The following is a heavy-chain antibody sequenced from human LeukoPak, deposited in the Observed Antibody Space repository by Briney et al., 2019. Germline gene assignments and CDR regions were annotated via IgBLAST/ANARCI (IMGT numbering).Heavy chain of an antibody. CDR1: GFTVSSNY. Sequence: GGSLRLSCAASGFTVSSNYMSWVRQAPGKGLEWVSVIYSGGGTNYADSVKGRFIISRDNSKDTLFLQMNSLRAEDTAVYYCAAVVTVNGFDIWGQGTMVTVSS. D-gene: IGHD2-21*02. V-gene: IGHV3-66*01. J-gene: IGHJ3*02. CDR2: IYSGGGT. CDR3: AAVVTVNGFDI.